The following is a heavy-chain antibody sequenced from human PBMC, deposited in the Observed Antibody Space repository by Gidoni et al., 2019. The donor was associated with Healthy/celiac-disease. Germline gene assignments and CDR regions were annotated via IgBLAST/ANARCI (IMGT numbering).Heavy chain of an antibody. CDR1: GLPCADYA. Sequence: EVQLLEAGGGLVQAGRSLRLSCADAGLPCADYAIHWVRQAPGKGLELVSGISWNSGSIGYADSVKGRFTISRDNAKNSLYLQMNSLRAEDTALYYCAKDSVRITIFGVVTDWGQGTLVTVSS. CDR3: AKDSVRITIFGVVTD. J-gene: IGHJ4*02. V-gene: IGHV3-9*01. D-gene: IGHD3-3*01. CDR2: ISWNSGSI.